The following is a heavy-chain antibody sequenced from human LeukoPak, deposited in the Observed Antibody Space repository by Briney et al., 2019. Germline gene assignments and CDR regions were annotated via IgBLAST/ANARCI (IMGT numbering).Heavy chain of an antibody. D-gene: IGHD5-18*01. CDR3: ARDFGYSYGELHHIDY. CDR2: INPNSGGT. V-gene: IGHV1-2*02. Sequence: ASVKVSCKASGYTFTGYYMHWVRQAPGQGLEWMGWINPNSGGTNYAQKLQGRVTMTTDTSTSTAYMELRSLRSDDTAVYYCARDFGYSYGELHHIDYWGQGTLVTVSS. CDR1: GYTFTGYY. J-gene: IGHJ4*02.